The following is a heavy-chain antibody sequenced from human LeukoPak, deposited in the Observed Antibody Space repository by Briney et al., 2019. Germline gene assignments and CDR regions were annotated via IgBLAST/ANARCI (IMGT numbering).Heavy chain of an antibody. D-gene: IGHD2-15*01. J-gene: IGHJ6*03. V-gene: IGHV3-33*06. CDR1: GFTFSSYG. Sequence: AGGSLRLSCAASGFTFSSYGMHWVRQAPGKGLEWVAVIWYDRSNKYYADSVKGRFTISRDNSKNTLYLQMNSLRAEDTAVYYCAKALGDRYCSGGSCYSSYYYYYYYMDVWGKGTTVTVSS. CDR2: IWYDRSNK. CDR3: AKALGDRYCSGGSCYSSYYYYYYYMDV.